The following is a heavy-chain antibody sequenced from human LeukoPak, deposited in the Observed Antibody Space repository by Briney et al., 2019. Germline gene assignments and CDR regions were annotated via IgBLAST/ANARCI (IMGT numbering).Heavy chain of an antibody. Sequence: PSETLSLTCAVYGGSFSGYYWSWIRQPPGKGLEWIGEINHSGSTNYNPSLKSRVTISVDTSKNQFSLKLSSVTAADTAVYYCARGILDPLYSSGWYSAFDIWGQGTMVTVSS. CDR2: INHSGST. D-gene: IGHD6-19*01. CDR1: GGSFSGYY. J-gene: IGHJ3*02. V-gene: IGHV4-34*01. CDR3: ARGILDPLYSSGWYSAFDI.